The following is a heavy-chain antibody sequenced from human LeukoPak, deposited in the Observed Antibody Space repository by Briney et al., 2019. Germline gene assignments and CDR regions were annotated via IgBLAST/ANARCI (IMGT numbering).Heavy chain of an antibody. CDR2: ISSSSTTI. D-gene: IGHD6-19*01. V-gene: IGHV3-48*01. J-gene: IGHJ4*02. Sequence: TGGSLRLSCAASGFTFSSYSMNWVRQAPGKGLEWVSYISSSSTTIYYADSVKGRFTISRDNSKNTLYLQMNSLRAEDTAVYYCANRRWLVSSFDYWGQGTLVTVSS. CDR3: ANRRWLVSSFDY. CDR1: GFTFSSYS.